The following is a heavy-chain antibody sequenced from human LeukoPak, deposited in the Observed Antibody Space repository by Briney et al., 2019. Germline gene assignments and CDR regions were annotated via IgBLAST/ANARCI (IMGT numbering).Heavy chain of an antibody. Sequence: PSETLSLTCTVSGGSISSYYWSWIRQPPGKGLEWIGYIYYSGSTNYNPSLKSRVTISVDTSKNQFSLKLSSVTAADTAVYYCARARYYDSSGYGGDAFDIWGQGTMVTVSS. V-gene: IGHV4-59*01. CDR3: ARARYYDSSGYGGDAFDI. CDR1: GGSISSYY. J-gene: IGHJ3*02. CDR2: IYYSGST. D-gene: IGHD3-22*01.